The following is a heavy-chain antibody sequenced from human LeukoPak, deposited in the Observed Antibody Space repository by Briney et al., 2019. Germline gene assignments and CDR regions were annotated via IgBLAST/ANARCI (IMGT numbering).Heavy chain of an antibody. J-gene: IGHJ4*02. CDR1: GGSISSRSYY. V-gene: IGHV4-61*05. CDR2: IYYSGST. CDR3: ARYSGTYYVY. Sequence: SETLSLTCTVSGGSISSRSYYWDWIRQPPGKGLEWIGYIYYSGSTNYNPSLKSRVTISVDTSKNQFSLKLSSVTAADTAVYYCARYSGTYYVYWGQGTLVTVSS. D-gene: IGHD1-26*01.